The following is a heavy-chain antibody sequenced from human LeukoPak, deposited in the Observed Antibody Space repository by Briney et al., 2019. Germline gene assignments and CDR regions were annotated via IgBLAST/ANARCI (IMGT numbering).Heavy chain of an antibody. V-gene: IGHV3-9*01. CDR2: ISWNSGSI. CDR3: AKAYYYDSSGYSTGFDY. D-gene: IGHD3-22*01. Sequence: SLRLSCAASGFTFDDYAMHWVRQAPGKGLEWVSGISWNSGSIGYADSVKGRFTISRDNAKNSLYLQMNSLRAEDTALYYCAKAYYYDSSGYSTGFDYWGQGTLVTVSS. J-gene: IGHJ4*02. CDR1: GFTFDDYA.